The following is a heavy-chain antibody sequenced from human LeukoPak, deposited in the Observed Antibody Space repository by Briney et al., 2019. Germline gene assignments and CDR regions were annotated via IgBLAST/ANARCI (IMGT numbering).Heavy chain of an antibody. CDR2: ISSSSSYI. D-gene: IGHD3-9*01. CDR3: ARGPDILTGAEFNY. Sequence: GGSLRLSCAASGFTFSSYSMNWVRQAPGKGLEWVSSISSSSSYIYYADSVKGRFTISRDNAKNPLYLQMNSLRAEDTAMYYCARGPDILTGAEFNYWGQGTLVTVSS. J-gene: IGHJ4*02. CDR1: GFTFSSYS. V-gene: IGHV3-21*01.